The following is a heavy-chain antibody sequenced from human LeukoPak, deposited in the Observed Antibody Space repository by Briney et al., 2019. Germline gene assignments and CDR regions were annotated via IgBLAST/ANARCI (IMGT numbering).Heavy chain of an antibody. CDR3: ATDRIGYQLSDY. CDR2: IPYEGVNK. CDR1: GFTFSSYG. V-gene: IGHV3-30*02. J-gene: IGHJ4*02. Sequence: GGSLRLSCAASGFTFSSYGMHWVRQAPGKGLEWVAFIPYEGVNKYYTDSVKGRFTISRDNSKSTLYPQMNSLRAEDTAVYYCATDRIGYQLSDYWGQGTLVTVSS. D-gene: IGHD2-2*01.